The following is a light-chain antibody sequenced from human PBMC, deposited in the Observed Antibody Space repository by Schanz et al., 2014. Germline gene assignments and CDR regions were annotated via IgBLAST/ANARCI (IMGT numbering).Light chain of an antibody. J-gene: IGKJ1*01. V-gene: IGKV1-39*01. CDR2: AAS. CDR1: QSISSY. CDR3: QQSYTTPLWT. Sequence: DIQLTQSPSSLSASVGDRVTITCRASQSISSYLNWYQQKPGKAPKLLIYAASSLQSGVPSRFSGSGSGTDFTFTINSLQPEDFATYYCQQSYTTPLWTFGQGTKVEIK.